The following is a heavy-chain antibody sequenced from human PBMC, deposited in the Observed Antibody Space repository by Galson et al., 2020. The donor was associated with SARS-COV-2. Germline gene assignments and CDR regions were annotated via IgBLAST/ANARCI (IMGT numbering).Heavy chain of an antibody. Sequence: ETSETLSLTCAISGDSVSSNSAAWNWIRQSPSRGLEWLGRTYYRSKWYNDYAVSVKGRITINPDTSKNQFSLQLNSVTLEDTAVYYCARDLSGIYEIYFDYWGQGTLVTVSS. CDR3: ARDLSGIYEIYFDY. D-gene: IGHD3-16*01. CDR2: TYYRSKWYN. J-gene: IGHJ4*02. V-gene: IGHV6-1*01. CDR1: GDSVSSNSAA.